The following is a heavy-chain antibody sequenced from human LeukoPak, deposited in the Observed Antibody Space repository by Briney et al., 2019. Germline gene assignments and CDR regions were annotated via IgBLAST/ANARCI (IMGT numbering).Heavy chain of an antibody. CDR3: ERIPNGANFPNWFDP. V-gene: IGHV3-21*01. Sequence: PGGSLRLSCAASGFILSDYNMNWVRRAPGKGLEWVSSISGNSNNINYADSVKGRFTISRDNPKNSLYLQMNSLRAEDTAMYYCERIPNGANFPNWFDPWGQGTLVTVSS. D-gene: IGHD4/OR15-4a*01. CDR1: GFILSDYN. J-gene: IGHJ5*02. CDR2: ISGNSNNI.